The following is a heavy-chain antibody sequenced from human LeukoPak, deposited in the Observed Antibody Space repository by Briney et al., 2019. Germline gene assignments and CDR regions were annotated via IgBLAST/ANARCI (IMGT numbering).Heavy chain of an antibody. CDR2: ISSSSSYI. CDR3: ARDTGGSSSSGKVY. V-gene: IGHV3-21*01. J-gene: IGHJ4*02. D-gene: IGHD6-6*01. Sequence: GGSLRLPCAASGFTFSSYSMNWVRQAPGKGLEWVSSISSSSSYIYYADSVRGRFTISRDNAKNSLYLQMNSLRAEDTAVYYCARDTGGSSSSGKVYWGQGTLVTVSS. CDR1: GFTFSSYS.